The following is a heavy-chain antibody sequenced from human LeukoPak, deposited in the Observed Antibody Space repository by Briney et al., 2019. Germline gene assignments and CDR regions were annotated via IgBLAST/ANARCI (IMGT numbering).Heavy chain of an antibody. CDR3: ARDLAGPPQEAFDI. CDR1: GFTFDDYA. V-gene: IGHV3-9*01. J-gene: IGHJ3*02. CDR2: IRWNSGSV. Sequence: PGRSLRLSCAASGFTFDDYAMHWVRQAPGKGLEWVSGIRWNSGSVGYADSVKGRFTISRDNTKKSLYLQMNTLRAEDTAVYYCARDLAGPPQEAFDIWGQGTMVTVSS.